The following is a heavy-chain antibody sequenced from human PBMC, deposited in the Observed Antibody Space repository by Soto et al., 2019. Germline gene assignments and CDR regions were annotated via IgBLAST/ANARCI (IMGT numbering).Heavy chain of an antibody. Sequence: EVQLLESGGGLVQPGGSLRLSCAASGFTFSSYAMSWVRQAPGKGLXXXXXXXXXGGSTYYADSVKGRFTISRDNSKNTLYLQMNSLRAEDTAVYYCAKGIVVVAATQDNWFDPWGQGTLVTVSS. CDR3: AKGIVVVAATQDNWFDP. J-gene: IGHJ5*02. D-gene: IGHD2-15*01. V-gene: IGHV3-23*01. CDR2: XXXXGGST. CDR1: GFTFSSYA.